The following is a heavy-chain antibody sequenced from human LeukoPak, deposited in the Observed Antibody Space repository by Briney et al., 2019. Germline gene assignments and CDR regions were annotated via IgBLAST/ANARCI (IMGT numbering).Heavy chain of an antibody. CDR2: IYYSGST. J-gene: IGHJ4*02. Sequence: SETLSLTCTVSGGSISSSSYYWGWIRQPPGKGLGWIGSIYYSGSTYYNPSLKSRVTISVDTSKNQFSLKLSSVTAADTAVYYCATGAFDYWGQGTLVTVSS. V-gene: IGHV4-39*01. D-gene: IGHD3-10*01. CDR3: ATGAFDY. CDR1: GGSISSSSYY.